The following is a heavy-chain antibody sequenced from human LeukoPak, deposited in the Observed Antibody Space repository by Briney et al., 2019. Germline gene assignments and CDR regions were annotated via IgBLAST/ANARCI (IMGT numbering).Heavy chain of an antibody. Sequence: GGSLRLSCVASGFSVSDIYMNWVRQAPGKGLEWLSVIYIRDRTYYADSVKDRFTISRDNSKNTLYLQMNSLRAEDTAVYYCAKDSPPRSSSFQSDAFDIWGQGTMVTVSS. CDR1: GFSVSDIY. CDR3: AKDSPPRSSSFQSDAFDI. J-gene: IGHJ3*02. V-gene: IGHV3-53*05. CDR2: IYIRDRT. D-gene: IGHD6-13*01.